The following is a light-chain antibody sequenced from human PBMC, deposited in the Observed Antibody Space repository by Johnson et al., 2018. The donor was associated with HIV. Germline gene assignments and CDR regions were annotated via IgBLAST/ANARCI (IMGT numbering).Light chain of an antibody. CDR3: GIWQTSLSTGGV. J-gene: IGLJ1*01. V-gene: IGLV1-51*02. CDR1: YSNIGNNY. CDR2: KND. Sequence: HSVLTQPPSVSAAPGQKVTISCSGSYSNIGNNYVSWYQQVPGAAPKLLIYKNDKRPSGLPDRFSGSKSGTSATLSITGLQTGDEADYYCGIWQTSLSTGGVFGTGTKVTVL.